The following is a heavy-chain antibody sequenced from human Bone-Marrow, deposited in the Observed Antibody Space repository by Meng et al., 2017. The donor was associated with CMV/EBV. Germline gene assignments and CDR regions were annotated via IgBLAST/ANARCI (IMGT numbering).Heavy chain of an antibody. CDR1: GGSLSSNSWY. CDR2: ICTSEST. J-gene: IGHJ4*02. V-gene: IGHV4-39*07. Sequence: TCTGYGGSLSSNSWYWGGFRQGPGEGLERIESICTSESTYYNQSIGSRVTMSVNTSKNQFSLKLSSVAAADTAFYYCTRDAGHWLVDHWGQGTLVTVSS. D-gene: IGHD3-9*01. CDR3: TRDAGHWLVDH.